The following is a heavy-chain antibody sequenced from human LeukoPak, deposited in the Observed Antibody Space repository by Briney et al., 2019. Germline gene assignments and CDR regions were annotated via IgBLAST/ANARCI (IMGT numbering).Heavy chain of an antibody. J-gene: IGHJ5*02. CDR1: GGTFSSYA. V-gene: IGHV1-69*01. Sequence: SVKVSCKASGGTFSSYAISWVRQAPGQGLEWMGGIIPIFGTANYAQKFQGRVTITADESTSTAYTELSSLRSEDTAVYYCARGEGQQLVLWFDPWGQGTLVTVSS. CDR3: ARGEGQQLVLWFDP. CDR2: IIPIFGTA. D-gene: IGHD6-13*01.